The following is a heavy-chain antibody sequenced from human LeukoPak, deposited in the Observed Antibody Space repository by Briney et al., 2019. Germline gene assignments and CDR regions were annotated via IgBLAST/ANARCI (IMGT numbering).Heavy chain of an antibody. Sequence: GGSLRLSCAASGFTFSNYALHWVRQAPGKGLEWVAVISYDGSNKYYADSVKGQFTISRDNSKNTLYLQMNSLRAEDTAVYYCASGTGDLNYWGQGTLVTVSS. CDR3: ASGTGDLNY. J-gene: IGHJ4*02. CDR1: GFTFSNYA. V-gene: IGHV3-30-3*01. CDR2: ISYDGSNK. D-gene: IGHD7-27*01.